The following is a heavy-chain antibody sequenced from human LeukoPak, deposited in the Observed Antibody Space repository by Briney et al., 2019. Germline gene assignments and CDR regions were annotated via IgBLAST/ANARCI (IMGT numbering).Heavy chain of an antibody. J-gene: IGHJ4*02. CDR3: ARLEYYYVSGNYYKLFDY. D-gene: IGHD3-10*01. Sequence: GGSLRLSCAASGFTFSSYAMSWVRQAPGKGLEWVSDISSSGSTIYFADSVKGRFTISRDNAKNSLYLQMNRLRDEDTAVYYCARLEYYYVSGNYYKLFDYWGQGTLVTVCS. V-gene: IGHV3-48*02. CDR2: ISSSGSTI. CDR1: GFTFSSYA.